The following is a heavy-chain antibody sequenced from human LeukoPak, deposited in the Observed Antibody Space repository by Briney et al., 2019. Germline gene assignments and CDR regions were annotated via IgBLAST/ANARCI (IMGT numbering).Heavy chain of an antibody. CDR3: ARDRDTSGYIFDY. Sequence: PGGSLRLSCAASGLALSSNSMRWVRQAPGKGLEWVSVIYSSGATFYADSVRGRFTISRDNSKNTVDLQMNGLRAEDTAVYYCARDRDTSGYIFDYWGRGTLVTVSS. D-gene: IGHD3-22*01. J-gene: IGHJ4*02. CDR1: GLALSSNS. CDR2: IYSSGAT. V-gene: IGHV3-53*01.